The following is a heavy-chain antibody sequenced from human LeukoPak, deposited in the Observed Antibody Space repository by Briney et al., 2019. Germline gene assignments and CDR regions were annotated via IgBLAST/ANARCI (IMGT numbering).Heavy chain of an antibody. J-gene: IGHJ4*02. D-gene: IGHD3-3*01. Sequence: GGALRLSCAASGYTFRTFWMRWVRQSPGKGREWVGRIKRRSDGGTTVYAAPVKDRFLISRDDSQQTLFPHMNGQKSEDTGVYCCIFFAEFWSPGSFVYWAQGARVSVSS. CDR1: GYTFRTFW. CDR3: IFFAEFWSPGSFVY. V-gene: IGHV3-15*01. CDR2: IKRRSDGGTT.